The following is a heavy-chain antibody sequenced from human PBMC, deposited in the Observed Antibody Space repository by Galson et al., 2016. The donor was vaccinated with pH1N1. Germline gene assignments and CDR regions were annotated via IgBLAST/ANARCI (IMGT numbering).Heavy chain of an antibody. CDR3: ASAGYRSGWYGIGAFNV. CDR2: LYNSGGT. Sequence: ETLSLTCTVSGGSISSYYWSWIRQPPGKGLEWIGYLYNSGGTNYNPSLMSRVTISEDTSRNQFSLKLRSVTAADTAVYYCASAGYRSGWYGIGAFNVWGQGTKVTVSS. V-gene: IGHV4-59*01. J-gene: IGHJ3*01. CDR1: GGSISSYY. D-gene: IGHD6-13*01.